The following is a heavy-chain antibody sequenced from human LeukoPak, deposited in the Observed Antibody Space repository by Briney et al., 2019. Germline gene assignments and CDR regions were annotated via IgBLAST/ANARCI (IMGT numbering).Heavy chain of an antibody. CDR3: ARVAKERVGGVYYFDY. Sequence: QPGGSLRLSCAASGFTFSDYDMRWVRHATGKGLEWVSAIGTAGDTYYTGSVKGRFTISRENAKNSLYLQMNSLRAGDTAVCYCARVAKERVGGVYYFDYWGQGTLVTVSS. J-gene: IGHJ4*02. D-gene: IGHD1-1*01. V-gene: IGHV3-13*01. CDR1: GFTFSDYD. CDR2: IGTAGDT.